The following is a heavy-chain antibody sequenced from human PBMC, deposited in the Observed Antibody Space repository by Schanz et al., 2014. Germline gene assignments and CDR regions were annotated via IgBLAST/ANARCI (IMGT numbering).Heavy chain of an antibody. D-gene: IGHD3-16*01. V-gene: IGHV4-4*07. CDR3: AREWGSIDF. Sequence: QVQLQESGPGLVKPSETLSLSCTFSGDSISFYYWSWIRQPAGKGLEWIGRTQTSGTATYNPSLRGRVTMSVATPKNQFSLKLISVTAADTAVYYCAREWGSIDFWGQGTLVTVSS. CDR2: TQTSGTA. CDR1: GDSISFYY. J-gene: IGHJ4*02.